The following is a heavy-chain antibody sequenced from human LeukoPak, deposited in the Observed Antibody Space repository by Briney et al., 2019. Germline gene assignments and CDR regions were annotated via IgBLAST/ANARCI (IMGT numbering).Heavy chain of an antibody. CDR2: ISAYNGNT. CDR3: ARVVVVPAASSFDY. Sequence: ASVKVSCKASGYTFTSYGMSWVRQAPGQGREWMGWISAYNGNTNYAQKLRGRVTMTTDTSTSTAYMELRSLRSDDTAVYYCARVVVVPAASSFDYWGQGTLVTVSS. V-gene: IGHV1-18*04. CDR1: GYTFTSYG. D-gene: IGHD2-2*01. J-gene: IGHJ4*02.